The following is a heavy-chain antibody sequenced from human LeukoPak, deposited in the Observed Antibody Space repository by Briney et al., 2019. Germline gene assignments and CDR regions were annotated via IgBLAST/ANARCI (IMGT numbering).Heavy chain of an antibody. D-gene: IGHD4-11*01. V-gene: IGHV3-33*01. CDR3: ARGLRLTTVTTHYDY. CDR1: GFTFSSYG. Sequence: GGSLRLSCAASGFTFSSYGMHWVRQAPGKGLEWVAVIWYDGSNKYYADSVKGRFTISRDSSKNTLYLQMNSLRAEDTAVYYCARGLRLTTVTTHYDYWGQGTLVTVSS. J-gene: IGHJ4*02. CDR2: IWYDGSNK.